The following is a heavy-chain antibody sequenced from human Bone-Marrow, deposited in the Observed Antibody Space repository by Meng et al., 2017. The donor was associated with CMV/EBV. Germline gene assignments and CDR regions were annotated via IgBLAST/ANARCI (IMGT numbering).Heavy chain of an antibody. J-gene: IGHJ6*02. CDR1: GFTFSSYS. V-gene: IGHV3-21*01. CDR3: ARDRPDNFWSGYSPGGMDV. D-gene: IGHD3-3*01. CDR2: ISSSSSYI. Sequence: GESLKISCAASGFTFSSYSMNWVRQAPGKGLEWVSSISSSSSYIYYADSVKGRFTISRANAKNSLYLQMNSLRAEDTAVYYCARDRPDNFWSGYSPGGMDVWGQGTTVTVSS.